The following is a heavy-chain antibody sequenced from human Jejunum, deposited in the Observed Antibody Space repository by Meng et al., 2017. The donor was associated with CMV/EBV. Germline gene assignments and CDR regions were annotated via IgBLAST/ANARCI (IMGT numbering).Heavy chain of an antibody. J-gene: IGHJ4*02. D-gene: IGHD6-19*01. CDR1: GFTFSDYY. CDR3: ARGGGWYYFDY. V-gene: IGHV3-11*06. CDR2: ISSSSSYT. Sequence: VELVGSGGGWVKPGGALRLSCAASGFTFSDYYMSWIRQAPGKGLEWVSYISSSSSYTNYADSVKGRFTISRDNAKNSLYLQMNSLRAEDTAVYYCARGGGWYYFDYWGQGTLVTAPQ.